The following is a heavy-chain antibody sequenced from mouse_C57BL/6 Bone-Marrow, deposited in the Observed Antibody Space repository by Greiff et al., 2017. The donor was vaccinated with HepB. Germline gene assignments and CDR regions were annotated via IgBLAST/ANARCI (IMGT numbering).Heavy chain of an antibody. CDR1: GYTFTSYW. J-gene: IGHJ3*01. Sequence: QVQLQQPGAELVKPGASVKMSCKASGYTFTSYWITWVKQRPGQGLEWIGDIYPGSGSTNYNQKFKGKATLTVDTSSSTAYMQLSSLTSEDSAVYYCARGTTVVAEGWFAYWGQGTLVTVSA. D-gene: IGHD1-1*01. V-gene: IGHV1-55*01. CDR3: ARGTTVVAEGWFAY. CDR2: IYPGSGST.